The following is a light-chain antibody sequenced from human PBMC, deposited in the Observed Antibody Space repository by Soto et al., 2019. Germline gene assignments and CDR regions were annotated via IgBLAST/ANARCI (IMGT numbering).Light chain of an antibody. CDR2: SAS. CDR1: QSISSY. V-gene: IGKV1-39*01. CDR3: QHSYSPSRT. J-gene: IGKJ1*01. Sequence: DIQMTQSPSSLSASVGDRVTITCRASQSISSYLNWYQQKPGKAPKLLIYSASSLQSGVPSRFSGSGSGSDFTITIRSLQPEAFATYYWQHSYSPSRTFGQGTKVEIK.